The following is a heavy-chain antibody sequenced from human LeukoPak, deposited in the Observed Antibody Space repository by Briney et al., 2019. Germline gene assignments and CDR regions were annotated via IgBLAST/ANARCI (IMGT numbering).Heavy chain of an antibody. D-gene: IGHD3-22*01. CDR2: VFPGGSDT. J-gene: IGHJ6*02. CDR3: AILSYYDSSGYYYYYYGMDV. V-gene: IGHV5-51*01. Sequence: GEPLRISCEDSGYSFTNYWIAWVRLMPGQGLQWLGTVFPGGSDTRYNPSFQGQVTISADKSISTAYLQWSSLKASDTAMYYCAILSYYDSSGYYYYYYGMDVWGQGTTVTVSS. CDR1: GYSFTNYW.